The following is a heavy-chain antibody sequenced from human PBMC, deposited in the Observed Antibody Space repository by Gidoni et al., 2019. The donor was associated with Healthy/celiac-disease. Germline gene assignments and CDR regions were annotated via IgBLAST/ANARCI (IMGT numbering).Heavy chain of an antibody. CDR1: GGSISSRNW. CDR2: IYHSGST. V-gene: IGHV4-4*02. Sequence: QVQLQESGPGLVKPSGTLSLTCAVSGGSISSRNWWSWVRQPPGKGLEWIGEIYHSGSTNYNTYLKSRVTISVHKSKNQFSLKLSSVTAADTAVYYCARGGGYHYPREVGFDYWGQGTLVTVSS. J-gene: IGHJ4*02. CDR3: ARGGGYHYPREVGFDY. D-gene: IGHD5-12*01.